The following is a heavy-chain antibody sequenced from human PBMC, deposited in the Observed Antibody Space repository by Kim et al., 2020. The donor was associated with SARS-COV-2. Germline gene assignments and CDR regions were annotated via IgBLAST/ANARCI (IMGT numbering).Heavy chain of an antibody. CDR2: IYYSGST. D-gene: IGHD3-3*01. CDR3: ARTSITIFGVVTPLDAFD. V-gene: IGHV4-59*13. CDR1: GGSISSYY. J-gene: IGHJ3*02. Sequence: SETLSLTCTVSGGSISSYYWSWIRQPPGKGLEWIGYIYYSGSTNYNPSLKSRVTISVDTSKNQFSLKLSSVTAADTAVYYCARTSITIFGVVTPLDAFD.